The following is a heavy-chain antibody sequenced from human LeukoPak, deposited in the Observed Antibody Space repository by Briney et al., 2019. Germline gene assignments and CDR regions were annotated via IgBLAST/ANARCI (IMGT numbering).Heavy chain of an antibody. D-gene: IGHD2-2*01. Sequence: PGGSLRLSCAASGFTFSSYSMNWVRQAPGKGLEWVSSISSSSSYIYYADSVKGRFTISRDNAKNSLYLQMNSLRAEDTAVYYCARDNTGGVVPAASFDYWGQGTLVTVSS. CDR1: GFTFSSYS. J-gene: IGHJ4*02. CDR3: ARDNTGGVVPAASFDY. V-gene: IGHV3-21*01. CDR2: ISSSSSYI.